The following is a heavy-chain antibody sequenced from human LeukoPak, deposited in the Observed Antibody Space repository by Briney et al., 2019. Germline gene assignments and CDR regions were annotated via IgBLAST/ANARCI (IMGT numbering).Heavy chain of an antibody. CDR3: AKDVSFRRGHNFDASDI. Sequence: GGSLRLSCTASGFKFADAPMHWVLQSPGKDLEWIALITWDSTNTYYADSVKGRFTISRDDSRNTLYLQMNSLRSDNTALYYCAKDVSFRRGHNFDASDIWGLGTLVTVSS. J-gene: IGHJ3*02. V-gene: IGHV3-43*01. CDR2: ITWDSTNT. CDR1: GFKFADAP. D-gene: IGHD5-24*01.